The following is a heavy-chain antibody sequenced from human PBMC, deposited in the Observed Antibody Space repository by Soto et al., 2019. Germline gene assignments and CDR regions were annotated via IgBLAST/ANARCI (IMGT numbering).Heavy chain of an antibody. D-gene: IGHD6-19*01. CDR1: GGSISSSSYY. J-gene: IGHJ5*02. CDR2: IYYSGST. Sequence: NPSETLSLTCTVSGGSISSSSYYWGWIRQPPGKGLEWIGSIYYSGSTYYNPSLKSRVTISVDTSKNQFSLKLSSVTAADTAVYYCARLSIAVAGTPDWFDPWGQGTLVTVSS. V-gene: IGHV4-39*01. CDR3: ARLSIAVAGTPDWFDP.